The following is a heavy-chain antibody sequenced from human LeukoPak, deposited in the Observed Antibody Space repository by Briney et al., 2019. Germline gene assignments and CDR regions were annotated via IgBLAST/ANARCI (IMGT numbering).Heavy chain of an antibody. D-gene: IGHD5-12*01. Sequence: SETLSLTCTVSGGSISSYYWSWIRQPPGKGLEWIGYIYYSGSTNYNPSLKSRVTISVDTSKNQFSLKLSSVTAADTGVYYWARDSGYGRVDAFDIWGQGTMVTVSS. J-gene: IGHJ3*02. CDR2: IYYSGST. CDR1: GGSISSYY. CDR3: ARDSGYGRVDAFDI. V-gene: IGHV4-59*01.